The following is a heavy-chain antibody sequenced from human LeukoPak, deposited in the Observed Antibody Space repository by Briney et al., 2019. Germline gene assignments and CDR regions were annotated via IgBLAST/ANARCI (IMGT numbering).Heavy chain of an antibody. D-gene: IGHD3-10*01. V-gene: IGHV4-4*02. J-gene: IGHJ6*03. CDR3: ARLRGFGADYYYYYMDV. Sequence: PSGTLSLTCAVSGGSLSSSNWWNWVRQPPGKGLEWIGEIHHSGRTNYNPPLKSRVTISVDKSKNQFSLKLSSVTAADTAVYYCARLRGFGADYYYYYMDVWGKGTTVTVSS. CDR2: IHHSGRT. CDR1: GGSLSSSNW.